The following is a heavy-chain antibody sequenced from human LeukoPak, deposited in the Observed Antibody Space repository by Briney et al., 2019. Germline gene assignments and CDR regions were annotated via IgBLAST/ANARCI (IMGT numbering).Heavy chain of an antibody. V-gene: IGHV4-34*01. J-gene: IGHJ6*02. CDR1: GGSFSGYY. CDR3: ARGGSSWDYYYYGMDV. CDR2: INHSGST. D-gene: IGHD6-13*01. Sequence: SETLSLTCAVYGGSFSGYYWSWIRQPPGKGLEWIGEINHSGSTNYNPSLKSQVTISVDTSKNQFSLKLSSVTAADTAVYYCARGGSSWDYYYYGMDVWGQGTTVTVSS.